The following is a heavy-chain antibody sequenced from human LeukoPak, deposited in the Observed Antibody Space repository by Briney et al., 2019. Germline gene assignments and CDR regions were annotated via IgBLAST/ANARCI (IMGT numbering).Heavy chain of an antibody. Sequence: SETLSLTCTVSGGSITRSSNFWGCIRQPPGRGLEWIGSIYYSGSVYYNSSLKSRVTLSVDTSKNHFSLKLTSVTAADTAVYYCARVPSDDDFWSGYLPYFDYWGQGNLVTVSS. CDR3: ARVPSDDDFWSGYLPYFDY. CDR1: GGSITRSSNF. J-gene: IGHJ4*02. V-gene: IGHV4-39*02. D-gene: IGHD3-3*01. CDR2: IYYSGSV.